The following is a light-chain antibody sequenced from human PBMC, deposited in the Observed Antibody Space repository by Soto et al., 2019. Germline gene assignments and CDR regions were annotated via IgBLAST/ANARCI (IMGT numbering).Light chain of an antibody. CDR3: GAWDGSLSVVL. Sequence: QSVLTQPPSVSAAPGQKVTISCSGSSANIGSNYVSWYQHLPGTAPILVIYDSDRRPSEIPDRFSGSKSGTSATLDITGLQTGDEADYYCGAWDGSLSVVLFGGGTQLTVL. J-gene: IGLJ2*01. CDR1: SANIGSNY. V-gene: IGLV1-51*01. CDR2: DSD.